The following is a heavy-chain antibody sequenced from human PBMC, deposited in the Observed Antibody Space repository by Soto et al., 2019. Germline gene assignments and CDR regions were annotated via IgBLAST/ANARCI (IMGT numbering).Heavy chain of an antibody. V-gene: IGHV3-7*05. D-gene: IGHD6-19*01. J-gene: IGHJ3*02. CDR3: ALDVSPGFSSLYFGDFEI. CDR2: INRDGSKK. Sequence: EVQLEESGGDLVQPGGSLRLSCAASGFTLSAYWMTWVRQAPGKGLEWVANINRDGSKKSYLDSVRGQFTISRDNVGNSMFLKMDSLRADDPGVYDCALDVSPGFSSLYFGDFEILCQGTMVTVSA. CDR1: GFTLSAYW.